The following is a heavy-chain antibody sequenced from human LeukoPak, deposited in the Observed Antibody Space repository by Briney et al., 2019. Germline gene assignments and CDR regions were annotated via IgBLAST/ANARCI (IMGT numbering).Heavy chain of an antibody. Sequence: SGGSLRLSCAASGFTFSSYGMHWVRQAPGKGLEWVAVISYDGSNKYYADSVKGRFTISRDNSKNTLCLQMNSLRAEDTAVYYCAKDHSTGYSSSWYYFDYWGQGTLVTVSS. CDR1: GFTFSSYG. CDR3: AKDHSTGYSSSWYYFDY. D-gene: IGHD6-13*01. J-gene: IGHJ4*02. V-gene: IGHV3-30*18. CDR2: ISYDGSNK.